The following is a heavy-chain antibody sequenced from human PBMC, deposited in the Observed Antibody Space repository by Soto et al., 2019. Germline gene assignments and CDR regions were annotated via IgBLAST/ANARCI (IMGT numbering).Heavy chain of an antibody. Sequence: GGSLRLSCADSGFTFSSYAMSWVRQAPGKGLEWVSAISGSGGSTYYADSVKGRFTISRDNSKNTLYLQMNSLRAEDTAVYYCAKDEFRDVVVPAATSPWGQGTLVTVSS. V-gene: IGHV3-23*01. CDR2: ISGSGGST. J-gene: IGHJ5*02. CDR1: GFTFSSYA. CDR3: AKDEFRDVVVPAATSP. D-gene: IGHD2-2*01.